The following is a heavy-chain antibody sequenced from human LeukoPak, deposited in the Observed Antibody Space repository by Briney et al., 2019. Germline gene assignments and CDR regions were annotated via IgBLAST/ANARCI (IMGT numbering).Heavy chain of an antibody. J-gene: IGHJ4*02. CDR2: IIPIFGTA. V-gene: IGHV1-69*13. D-gene: IGHD3-22*01. Sequence: SVKVSCKASGGTFSSYAISWVRQAPGQGLEWMGGIIPIFGTANYAQKFQGRVTITADESTSTAYMELSSLRSEDTAVYYCARAADPNTYYYDSSGYSYYFDYWGQGTLVTASS. CDR1: GGTFSSYA. CDR3: ARAADPNTYYYDSSGYSYYFDY.